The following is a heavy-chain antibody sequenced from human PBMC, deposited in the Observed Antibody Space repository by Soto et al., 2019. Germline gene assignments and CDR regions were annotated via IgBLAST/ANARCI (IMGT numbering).Heavy chain of an antibody. CDR3: ARVYCSGGGCYSIDY. D-gene: IGHD2-15*01. J-gene: IGHJ4*02. CDR2: INPSGGT. CDR1: GYTFTSYY. Sequence: QVQLVQSGAEVKKPGASVKVSCKASGYTFTSYYMHWVRQAPGQGLEWMGIINPSGGTTYAQKFPGIVTMTRDTSTSTVYMELSSLRSEDTAVYYGARVYCSGGGCYSIDYWGQGTLVTVSS. V-gene: IGHV1-46*03.